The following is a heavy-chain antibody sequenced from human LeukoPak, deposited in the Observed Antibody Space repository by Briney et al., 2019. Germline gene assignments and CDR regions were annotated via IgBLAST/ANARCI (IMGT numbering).Heavy chain of an antibody. CDR1: GFTFSSYA. D-gene: IGHD3-22*01. V-gene: IGHV3-30-3*01. CDR3: ARNGESSGYLTDFDY. CDR2: ISYDGSNK. J-gene: IGHJ4*02. Sequence: GRSLRLSCAASGFTFSSYAMHWVRQAPGKRLEWVAVISYDGSNKYYADSVKGRFTISRDNSKNTLYLQMDSLRAEDTAVYYCARNGESSGYLTDFDYWGQGTLVTVSS.